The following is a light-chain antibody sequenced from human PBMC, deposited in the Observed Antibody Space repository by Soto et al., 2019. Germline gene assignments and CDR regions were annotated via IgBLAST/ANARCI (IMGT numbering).Light chain of an antibody. CDR2: GAS. J-gene: IGKJ4*01. CDR3: QQYGSSPLS. CDR1: QSVSSN. Sequence: EIVLTQSPGTLSLSPGERATLSCRASQSVSSNLAWYQQKPGQAPRLLIYGASTRATGIPARFSGSGSGTDFTLTISRLEPGDFAVYYCQQYGSSPLSFGGGTRWIS. V-gene: IGKV3-20*01.